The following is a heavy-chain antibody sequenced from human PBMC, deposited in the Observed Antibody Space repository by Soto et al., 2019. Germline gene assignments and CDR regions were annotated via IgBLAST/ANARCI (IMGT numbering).Heavy chain of an antibody. J-gene: IGHJ4*02. V-gene: IGHV3-30-3*01. CDR3: ARDVEYYYDSSGYYSY. CDR1: GFTFSSYD. CDR2: ISYDGSNK. Sequence: PGGSLRLSCAASGFTFSSYDMHWVRQAPGKGLEWVAVISYDGSNKYYADSVKGRFTISRDNSKNTLYLQMNSLRAEDTAVYYCARDVEYYYDSSGYYSYWGQGTLVTVSS. D-gene: IGHD3-22*01.